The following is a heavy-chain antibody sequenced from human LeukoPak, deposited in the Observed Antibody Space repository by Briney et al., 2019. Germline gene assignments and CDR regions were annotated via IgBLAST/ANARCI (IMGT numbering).Heavy chain of an antibody. D-gene: IGHD3-9*01. V-gene: IGHV3-30*18. CDR1: GFTFSSYG. CDR3: AKDAKPSYDILTGYYTRRDGYWYFDL. CDR2: ISYDGSNK. J-gene: IGHJ2*01. Sequence: PGGSLRLSCAASGFTFSSYGMHWVRQAPGKGLEWVAVISYDGSNKYYADSVKGRFTISRDNSKNTLYLQMNSLRAEDTAVYYCAKDAKPSYDILTGYYTRRDGYWYFDLWGRGTLVTVSS.